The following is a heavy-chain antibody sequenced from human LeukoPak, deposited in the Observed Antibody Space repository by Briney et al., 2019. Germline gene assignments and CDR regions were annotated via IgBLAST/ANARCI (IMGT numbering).Heavy chain of an antibody. Sequence: VASVKVSCKASGYTFTSYDINWVRQVTGQGLEWMGWMNPNSGNTGYTQKFQGRVTMTRNTSINTAYMELSSLKSEDTAVYYCAPSGYYGFTYWGQGTLVTVSS. J-gene: IGHJ4*02. V-gene: IGHV1-8*01. CDR1: GYTFTSYD. CDR3: APSGYYGFTY. D-gene: IGHD3-3*01. CDR2: MNPNSGNT.